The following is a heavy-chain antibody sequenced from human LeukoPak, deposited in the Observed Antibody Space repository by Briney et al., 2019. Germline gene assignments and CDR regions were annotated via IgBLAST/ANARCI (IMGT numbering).Heavy chain of an antibody. V-gene: IGHV4-39*01. CDR1: GGSIDTAAFY. CDR2: IYDSENE. Sequence: SETLSLTCTVSGGSIDTAAFYWGWVRQPPEKGLEWIGTIYDSENEFHNPSLNTRVTISADTSKNQFSLKLNSVTAADTAIYYCARQISDYYYYYMDVWGEGITVTVSS. CDR3: ARQISDYYYYYMDV. J-gene: IGHJ6*03. D-gene: IGHD2/OR15-2a*01.